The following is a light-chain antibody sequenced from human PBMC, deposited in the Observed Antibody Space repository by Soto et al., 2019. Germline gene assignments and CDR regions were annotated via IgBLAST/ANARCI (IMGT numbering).Light chain of an antibody. J-gene: IGKJ1*01. CDR2: AAS. CDR3: QHYSRFSGA. CDR1: QTVYSS. Sequence: DIQMTQSPSTLSASVGDRVTITCRASQTVYSSVAWYQQKPGKAPKLLIFAASSLQDEVPPRFSGSGSGTDFSLTIDSLQPDDFATYYCQHYSRFSGAFGRGTKVDIK. V-gene: IGKV1-5*01.